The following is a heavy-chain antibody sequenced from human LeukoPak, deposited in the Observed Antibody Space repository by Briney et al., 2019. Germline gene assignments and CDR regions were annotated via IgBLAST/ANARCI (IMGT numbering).Heavy chain of an antibody. CDR1: GGSISSGGYY. CDR2: IYYSGST. V-gene: IGHV4-31*03. D-gene: IGHD6-19*01. J-gene: IGHJ4*02. CDR3: ARMSVDGLIRGFDY. Sequence: PSETLSLTCTVSGGSISSGGYYWSWIRQHPGEGLEWIGYIYYSGSTYYNPSLKSRVTISVDTSKNQFSLKLSSVTAADTAVYYCARMSVDGLIRGFDYWGQGTLVTVSS.